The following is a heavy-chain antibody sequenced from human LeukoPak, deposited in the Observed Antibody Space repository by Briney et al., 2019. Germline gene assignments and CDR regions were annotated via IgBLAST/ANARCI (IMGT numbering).Heavy chain of an antibody. D-gene: IGHD3-22*01. V-gene: IGHV3-11*05. Sequence: PGGSLRLSCAASGFTFIAYAMGWIRQAPGKGLEWVSYISSSSYTNYADSVKGRFTISRDNAKNSLYLQMNSLRAEDTAVYYCARDRDSSGYWDYWGQGTLVTVSS. CDR3: ARDRDSSGYWDY. CDR1: GFTFIAYA. CDR2: ISSSSYT. J-gene: IGHJ4*02.